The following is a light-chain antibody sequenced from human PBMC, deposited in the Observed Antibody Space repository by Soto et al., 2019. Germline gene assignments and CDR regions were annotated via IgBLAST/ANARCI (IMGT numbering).Light chain of an antibody. J-gene: IGKJ4*01. CDR1: QSVSSY. CDR2: DAS. Sequence: EVVWRQSPATLXXSXGXXXXXACRASQSVSSYLAWYQQKPGQAPRLLIYDASNRATGIPARFSGSGSGTDFTLTISSLEPEDFAVYYCQQRSNWPLTFGGGAKVDIK. CDR3: QQRSNWPLT. V-gene: IGKV3-11*01.